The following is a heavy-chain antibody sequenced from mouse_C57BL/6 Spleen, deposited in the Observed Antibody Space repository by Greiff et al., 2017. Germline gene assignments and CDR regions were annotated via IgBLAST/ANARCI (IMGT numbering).Heavy chain of an antibody. CDR1: GYTFTDYN. V-gene: IGHV1-18*01. CDR2: INPNNGGT. J-gene: IGHJ1*03. CDR3: ARGANYYGSSYWYLDV. Sequence: VQLQQSGPELVKPGASVKIPCKASGYTFTDYNMDWVKQSHGKSLEWIGDINPNNGGTIYNQKFKGKATLTVDKSSSTAYMELRSLTSEDTAVYYCARGANYYGSSYWYLDVWGTGTTVTVSS. D-gene: IGHD1-1*01.